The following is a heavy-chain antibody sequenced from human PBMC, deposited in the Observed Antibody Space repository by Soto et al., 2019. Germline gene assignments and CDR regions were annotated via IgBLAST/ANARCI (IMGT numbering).Heavy chain of an antibody. CDR1: GFPFGENA. J-gene: IGHJ4*02. V-gene: IGHV3-23*01. D-gene: IGHD6-19*01. CDR3: AKEDTSSGSLDY. Sequence: VGSLRLSCAASGFPFGENAMSWVRQAPGKGLEWVSGISDSSATTYYADSVRGRFTISRDNSKNTLYLQMKSLRAEDSASYYCAKEDTSSGSLDYWGQGALVTVSS. CDR2: ISDSSATT.